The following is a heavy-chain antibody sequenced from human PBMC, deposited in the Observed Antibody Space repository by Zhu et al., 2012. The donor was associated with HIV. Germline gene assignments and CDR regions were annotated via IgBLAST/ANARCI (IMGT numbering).Heavy chain of an antibody. CDR1: GGSISGHY. CDR3: ARYYCTATCYYFDY. J-gene: IGHJ4*03. D-gene: IGHD2-8*02. V-gene: IGHV4-59*11. Sequence: QVQLQESGPGLVKPSETLSLTCTVSGGSISGHYWSWIRQPPGKGLEWIGYIYYTGSTNYNPSLKSRVTMSVDTSKNQFSLRLSSVTAADTAVYYCARYYCTATCYYFDYWGRGAWHRLL. CDR2: IYYTGST.